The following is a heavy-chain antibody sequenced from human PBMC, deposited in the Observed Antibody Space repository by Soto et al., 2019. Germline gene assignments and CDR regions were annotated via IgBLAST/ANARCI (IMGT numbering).Heavy chain of an antibody. CDR2: ISGSGSNA. V-gene: IGHV3-23*01. J-gene: IGHJ4*02. CDR1: GLTFSIYG. D-gene: IGHD1-26*01. CDR3: EKMVGSSPLEY. Sequence: HPGGSLRLSCAVSGLTFSIYGMSWVRQAPGKGLEWVSTISGSGSNAYYADSVKGRFSISRDNSKNTLYLQMNSLGAEDTAVYYCEKMVGSSPLEYWGQGTLVTVSS.